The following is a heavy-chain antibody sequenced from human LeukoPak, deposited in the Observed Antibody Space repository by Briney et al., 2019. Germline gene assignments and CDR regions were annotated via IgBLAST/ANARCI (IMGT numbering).Heavy chain of an antibody. CDR1: GGTFSSYA. CDR3: ARGVSYYDSSGYYSY. J-gene: IGHJ4*02. V-gene: IGHV1-69*13. Sequence: SVKVSCKASGGTFSSYAISWVRQAPGQGLEWMGGIIPIFGTANYAQKFQGRVTITADESTSTAYMELSSLRSEDTAVYYCARGVSYYDSSGYYSYWGQGTLVTVSS. D-gene: IGHD3-22*01. CDR2: IIPIFGTA.